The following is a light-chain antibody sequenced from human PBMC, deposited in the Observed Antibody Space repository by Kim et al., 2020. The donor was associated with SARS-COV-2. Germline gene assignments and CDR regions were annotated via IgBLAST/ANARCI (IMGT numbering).Light chain of an antibody. Sequence: EIVMTQSPATLSVSPGETATLSCRASQNVNRYLAWYQHKPGQAPRLLIYGASTRATGIPARFSGSGSGTEFTLTISTLQSEDSAVYYCQQYNLWPPYTFGQGTKLEIK. CDR2: GAS. J-gene: IGKJ2*01. CDR3: QQYNLWPPYT. V-gene: IGKV3-15*01. CDR1: QNVNRY.